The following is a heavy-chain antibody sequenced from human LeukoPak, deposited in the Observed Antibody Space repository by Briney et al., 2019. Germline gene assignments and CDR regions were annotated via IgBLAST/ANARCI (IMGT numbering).Heavy chain of an antibody. J-gene: IGHJ4*02. Sequence: SEILSLTCTVSGYSISSGYYWGWIRQPPGKGLEWIGSIYHSGSTYYNPSLKSRVTISVDTSKNQFSLKLSSVTAADTAVYYCAKYYYGSDWGQGTLVTVSS. CDR1: GYSISSGYY. V-gene: IGHV4-38-2*02. CDR2: IYHSGST. D-gene: IGHD3-10*01. CDR3: AKYYYGSD.